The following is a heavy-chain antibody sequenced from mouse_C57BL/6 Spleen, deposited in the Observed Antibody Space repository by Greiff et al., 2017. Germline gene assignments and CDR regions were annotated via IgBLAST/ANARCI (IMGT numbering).Heavy chain of an antibody. J-gene: IGHJ3*01. V-gene: IGHV14-4*01. CDR3: TTGLGAY. CDR2: IDPENGDT. Sequence: EVQLQQSGAELVRPGASVKLSYTASGFNIKDDYMHWVKQRPEQGLEWIGWIDPENGDTEYASKFQGKATITADTSSNTAYLQLSSLTSEDTAVYYCTTGLGAYWGQGTLVTVSA. D-gene: IGHD3-3*01. CDR1: GFNIKDDY.